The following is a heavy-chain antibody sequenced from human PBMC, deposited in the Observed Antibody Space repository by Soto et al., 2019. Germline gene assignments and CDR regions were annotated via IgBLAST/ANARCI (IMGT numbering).Heavy chain of an antibody. D-gene: IGHD4-17*01. CDR3: ATGGTTVTSSFDY. J-gene: IGHJ4*02. CDR1: GGGFSTYA. Sequence: QVQLVQSGAEVKKPGSSVKVSCKASGGGFSTYAITWVRQAPGQGLEWMGGITPIFDTTNYAQKFQGRVTITTDESTTTVHMELTSLTSEDTAVYYCATGGTTVTSSFDYWGQGTLVTVSS. CDR2: ITPIFDTT. V-gene: IGHV1-69*01.